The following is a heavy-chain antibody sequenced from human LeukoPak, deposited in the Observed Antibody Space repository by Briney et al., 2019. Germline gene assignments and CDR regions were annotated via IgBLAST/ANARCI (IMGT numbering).Heavy chain of an antibody. V-gene: IGHV1-2*02. D-gene: IGHD3-10*01. Sequence: PEASVKVSCKASGYTFTGYYMHWVRQAPGQGLEWMGWINPNSGGTNYAQKFQGRVTMTRDTSISTAYMELSRLRSDDTAVYYCARVPKLLWPSSSYYYYYGMDVWGQGTTVTVSS. CDR3: ARVPKLLWPSSSYYYYYGMDV. CDR2: INPNSGGT. J-gene: IGHJ6*02. CDR1: GYTFTGYY.